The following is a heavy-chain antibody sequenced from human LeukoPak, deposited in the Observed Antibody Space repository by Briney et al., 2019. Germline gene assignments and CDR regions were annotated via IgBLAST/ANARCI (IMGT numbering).Heavy chain of an antibody. Sequence: ASVKVSCKASGYTFTGYYMHWVRQAPGQGLEWMGRINPNSGGTNYAQKFQGRVTMTRDTSINTAYMELSRLRSDDTAVYYCARAITMVREVIRYFDYWGQGTLVTVSS. D-gene: IGHD3-10*01. CDR1: GYTFTGYY. CDR3: ARAITMVREVIRYFDY. J-gene: IGHJ4*02. V-gene: IGHV1-2*06. CDR2: INPNSGGT.